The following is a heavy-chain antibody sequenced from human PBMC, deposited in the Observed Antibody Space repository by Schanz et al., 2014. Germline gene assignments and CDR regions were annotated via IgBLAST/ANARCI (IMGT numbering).Heavy chain of an antibody. J-gene: IGHJ4*02. D-gene: IGHD4-17*01. CDR3: VRDTDYHFDY. V-gene: IGHV3-74*01. Sequence: EVLLVDSGGGLVQPGGSLRLSCAASGFTFSDSWMHWVRQAPGKGLVWVSRTSNDGSFTTFADSVKGRFTISRDNAKNTLYLQMNSLRAEDTAVYYCVRDTDYHFDYWGQGTLVTVSS. CDR1: GFTFSDSW. CDR2: TSNDGSFT.